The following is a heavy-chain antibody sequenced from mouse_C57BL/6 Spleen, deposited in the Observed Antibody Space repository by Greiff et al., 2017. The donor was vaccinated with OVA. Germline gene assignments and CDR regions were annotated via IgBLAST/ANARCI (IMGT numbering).Heavy chain of an antibody. CDR2: IDPEDGDT. J-gene: IGHJ1*03. V-gene: IGHV14-1*01. Sequence: VQLQQSGAELVRPGASVKLSCTASGFNIKDYYMHWVKQRPEQGLEWIGRIDPEDGDTEYAPKFQGKATMTADTSSNTAYLQLSSLTSEDTAVYYCTVDYYGSSHWYFDVWGTGTTVTVSS. D-gene: IGHD1-1*01. CDR3: TVDYYGSSHWYFDV. CDR1: GFNIKDYY.